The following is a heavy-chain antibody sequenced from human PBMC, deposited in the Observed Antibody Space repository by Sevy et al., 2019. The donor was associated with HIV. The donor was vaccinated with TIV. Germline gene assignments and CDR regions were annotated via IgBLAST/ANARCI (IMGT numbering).Heavy chain of an antibody. CDR3: ARVPQQQLASYFDY. CDR1: GFTFSSYS. CDR2: ISSSSSYI. J-gene: IGHJ4*02. D-gene: IGHD6-13*01. Sequence: GGSLRLSCVASGFTFSSYSMNWVRQAPGKGLEWVSSISSSSSYIYYADSVKGRFTISRDNAKNSLYLQMNSLRAEDTAVYYCARVPQQQLASYFDYWGQGTLVTVSS. V-gene: IGHV3-21*01.